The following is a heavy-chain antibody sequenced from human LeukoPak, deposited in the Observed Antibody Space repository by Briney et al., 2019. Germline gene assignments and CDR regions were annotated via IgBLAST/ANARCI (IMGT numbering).Heavy chain of an antibody. J-gene: IGHJ4*02. Sequence: PGGSLRLSCAASGFTFSSYAMNWVRQAPGKGLEWVSYISPSGSTTHYADSVKGRFTISRDNSKNTLYLQMNSLRAEDTAVYYCARGCGGDCYNFDYWGQGTLVTVSS. V-gene: IGHV3-48*01. CDR3: ARGCGGDCYNFDY. D-gene: IGHD2-21*02. CDR2: ISPSGSTT. CDR1: GFTFSSYA.